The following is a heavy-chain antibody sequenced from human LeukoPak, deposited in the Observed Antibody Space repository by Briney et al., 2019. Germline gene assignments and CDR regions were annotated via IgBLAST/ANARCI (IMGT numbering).Heavy chain of an antibody. Sequence: GGSLRLSCAASGFTFTSYTMTWVRQAPGKGLEWVSGISDSGGSTHYADSVKGRFTISRDNSKNTLYLHMNSLRLEDTAVYWCAKTLWGLTLLSSDYWGQGTLVTVSS. J-gene: IGHJ4*02. CDR3: AKTLWGLTLLSSDY. CDR1: GFTFTSYT. V-gene: IGHV3-23*01. CDR2: ISDSGGST. D-gene: IGHD3-16*01.